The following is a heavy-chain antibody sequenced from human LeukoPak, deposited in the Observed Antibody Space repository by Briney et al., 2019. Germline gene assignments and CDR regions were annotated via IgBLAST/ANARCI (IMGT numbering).Heavy chain of an antibody. D-gene: IGHD6-19*01. Sequence: SGTLSLTCTVSGGSISSYYWSWIRQPPGKGLEWIGYIYYSGSTNYNPSLKSRVTISVDTSKNQFSLKLSSVTAADTAVYYSARKADHFDYWGQGTLVTVSS. V-gene: IGHV4-59*01. CDR1: GGSISSYY. J-gene: IGHJ4*02. CDR2: IYYSGST. CDR3: ARKADHFDY.